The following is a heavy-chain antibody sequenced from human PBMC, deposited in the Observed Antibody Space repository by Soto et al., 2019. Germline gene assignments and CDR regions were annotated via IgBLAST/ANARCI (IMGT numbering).Heavy chain of an antibody. CDR2: ISGSGGST. CDR1: GFTFSSYA. D-gene: IGHD2-2*01. CDR3: AKGMWDIVVVPAAMNFDY. J-gene: IGHJ4*02. V-gene: IGHV3-23*01. Sequence: PGGSLRLSCAASGFTFSSYAMSWVRQAPGKGLEWVSAISGSGGSTYYADSVKGRFTISRDNSKNTLYLQMNSPRAEDTAVYYCAKGMWDIVVVPAAMNFDYWGQGPLVTVS.